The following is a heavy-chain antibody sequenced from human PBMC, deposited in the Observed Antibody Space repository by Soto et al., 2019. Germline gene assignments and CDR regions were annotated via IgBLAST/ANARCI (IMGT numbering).Heavy chain of an antibody. CDR1: GFTFSSYW. CDR3: ARTRSEYTSAGPRARVFDS. J-gene: IGHJ4*02. Sequence: EVQLVESGGGLVQPGGSLRLSCAASGFTFSSYWMSWVRQAPGKGLEWVANINQDGSEKYYVDSVKGRFTFSRDTAKNSLYLQMNSLRAEDTAVYYCARTRSEYTSAGPRARVFDSWGQGTLVTVSS. V-gene: IGHV3-7*03. D-gene: IGHD6-6*01. CDR2: INQDGSEK.